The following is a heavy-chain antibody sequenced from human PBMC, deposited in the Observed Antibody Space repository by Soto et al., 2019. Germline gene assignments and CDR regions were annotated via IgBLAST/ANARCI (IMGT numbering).Heavy chain of an antibody. CDR1: GFTFSSYA. Sequence: PGGSLRLSCAASGFTFSSYAMHWVRQAPGKGLEWVAVISYDGSNKYYADSVKGRFTISRDNSKNTLYLQMNSLRAEDTAVYYCARDDLPWGTAMSLDYWGQGTLVTVSS. J-gene: IGHJ4*02. CDR2: ISYDGSNK. D-gene: IGHD5-18*01. V-gene: IGHV3-30-3*01. CDR3: ARDDLPWGTAMSLDY.